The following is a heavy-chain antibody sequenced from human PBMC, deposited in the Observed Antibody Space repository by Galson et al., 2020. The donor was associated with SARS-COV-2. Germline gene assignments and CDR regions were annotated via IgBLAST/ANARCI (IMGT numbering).Heavy chain of an antibody. CDR2: ISYDGSNK. J-gene: IGHJ6*02. Sequence: GGSLRLSCAASEFSFSSYAMHWVRQAPGKGLEWVAVISYDGSNKYHADSVKGRFTISRDNSKNTLYLQMNSLRAEDTAVYYCARDFRLYGPGPLRGYGMDVWGQGTTVTVSS. CDR1: EFSFSSYA. V-gene: IGHV3-30*04. D-gene: IGHD3-10*01. CDR3: ARDFRLYGPGPLRGYGMDV.